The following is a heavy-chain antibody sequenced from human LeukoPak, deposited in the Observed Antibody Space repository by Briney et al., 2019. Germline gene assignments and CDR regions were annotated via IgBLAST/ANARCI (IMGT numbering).Heavy chain of an antibody. CDR1: GYTFTSYY. CDR2: INPSGGST. CDR3: ATDSNSRGYDFWSGYYTPGEYFQH. V-gene: IGHV1-46*01. D-gene: IGHD3-3*01. J-gene: IGHJ1*01. Sequence: ASVKVSCKASGYTFTSYYMHWVRQAPGQGLEWMGIINPSGGSTSYAQKFQGRVTMTRDTSTSTAYMELSSLRSEDTAVYYCATDSNSRGYDFWSGYYTPGEYFQHWGQGTLVTVSS.